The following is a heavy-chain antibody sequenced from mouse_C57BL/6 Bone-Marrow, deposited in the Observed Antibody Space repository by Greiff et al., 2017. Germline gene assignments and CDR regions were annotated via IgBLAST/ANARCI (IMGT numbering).Heavy chain of an antibody. D-gene: IGHD2-1*01. CDR3: ATSFYYGPPPFAY. Sequence: VQLQQPGPVLVKPGASVKMSCKASGYTFTDYYMNWVKQSHGKSLEWIGVINPYNGGTSYNQKFKGKATLTVDKSSSTAYMELNSLTSEDSAVYYCATSFYYGPPPFAYWGQGTLVTVSA. CDR1: GYTFTDYY. V-gene: IGHV1-19*01. CDR2: INPYNGGT. J-gene: IGHJ3*01.